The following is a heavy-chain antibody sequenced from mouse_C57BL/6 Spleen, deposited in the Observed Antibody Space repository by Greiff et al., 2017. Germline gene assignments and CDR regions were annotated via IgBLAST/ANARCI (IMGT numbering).Heavy chain of an antibody. Sequence: QVQLQQSGAELVKPGASVKLSCKASGYTFTAYTIHWVKQRPGQGLEWIGWLYPGSGSIKYNEKFKDKATLTADKSSSTVYLALSRLTSEDSAVFVSARHENGYGDYAMDYWGQGTSVTVSS. V-gene: IGHV1-62-2*01. CDR1: GYTFTAYT. CDR3: ARHENGYGDYAMDY. J-gene: IGHJ4*01. CDR2: LYPGSGSI. D-gene: IGHD2-2*01.